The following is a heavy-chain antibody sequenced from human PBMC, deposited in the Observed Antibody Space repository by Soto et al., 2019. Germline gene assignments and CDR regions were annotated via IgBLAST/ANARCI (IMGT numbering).Heavy chain of an antibody. J-gene: IGHJ6*02. CDR2: IWSGGSDK. V-gene: IGHV3-33*06. D-gene: IGHD3-9*01. Sequence: GGSLRLSCAASGFAFSSYGMHWVRQAPGKGLEWVTVIWSGGSDKYYADSVKGRFTISRDNSKNTLYLQMNSLRAEDTAVYYCAKNVWGITIFGGMDVWGQGTTVTVSS. CDR3: AKNVWGITIFGGMDV. CDR1: GFAFSSYG.